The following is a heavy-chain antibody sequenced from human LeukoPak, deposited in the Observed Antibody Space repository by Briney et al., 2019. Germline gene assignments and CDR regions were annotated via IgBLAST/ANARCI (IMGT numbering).Heavy chain of an antibody. Sequence: GESLKISCKGSGYSFTSYWIGGVRQMPGKGLEWMGIIYPGDSDTRYSPSFQGQVTISADKSISTAYLQWSSLKASDTAMYYCARLFSDFWSGYYEAYDYWGQGTLVTVSS. CDR1: GYSFTSYW. V-gene: IGHV5-51*01. CDR2: IYPGDSDT. J-gene: IGHJ4*02. CDR3: ARLFSDFWSGYYEAYDY. D-gene: IGHD3-3*01.